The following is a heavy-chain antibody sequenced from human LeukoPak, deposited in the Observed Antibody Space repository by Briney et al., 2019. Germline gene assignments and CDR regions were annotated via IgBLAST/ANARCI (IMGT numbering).Heavy chain of an antibody. CDR1: GGSFSGYN. D-gene: IGHD5-18*01. CDR2: INHSGST. V-gene: IGHV4-34*01. Sequence: SETLSLTCAVYGGSFSGYNWSWIRRPPGKGREWIGEINHSGSTNYNPSLKSRVTISVDTSKNQFSLKLSSVTAADTAVYYCARGGGANRGYSYGSYYYYYMDVWGKGTTVTISS. J-gene: IGHJ6*03. CDR3: ARGGGANRGYSYGSYYYYYMDV.